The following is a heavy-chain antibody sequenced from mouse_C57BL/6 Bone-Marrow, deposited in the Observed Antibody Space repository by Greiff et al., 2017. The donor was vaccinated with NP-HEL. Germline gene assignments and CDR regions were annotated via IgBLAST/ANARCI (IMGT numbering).Heavy chain of an antibody. CDR1: GYTFTDYY. J-gene: IGHJ1*03. CDR2: RPDNNGGT. CDR3: ARDYYYGSSYDDWYFDV. D-gene: IGHD1-1*01. V-gene: IGHV1-26*01. Sequence: VQLQQSGPDRGKPGASVKISCKASGYTFTDYYMNWVKQSHGKRMEWSGERPDNNGGTSYNQKFKGKATLTVDKSSSTAYMELRSLTSEDSAVYYCARDYYYGSSYDDWYFDVWGTGTTVTVSS.